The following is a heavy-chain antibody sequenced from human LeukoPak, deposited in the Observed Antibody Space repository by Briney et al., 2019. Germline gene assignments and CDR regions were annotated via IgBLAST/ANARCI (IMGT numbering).Heavy chain of an antibody. J-gene: IGHJ3*02. CDR3: ARDQVDVWSLAYCGGDCYPDAFDI. D-gene: IGHD2-21*02. V-gene: IGHV3-33*01. CDR2: IWYDGSNK. CDR1: GFTFSSYG. Sequence: GGSLRLSCAASGFTFSSYGMHWVRQAPGKGLEWLAVIWYDGSNKYYADSVKGRFTISRDNSKNTLYLQMNSLRAEDTAVYYCARDQVDVWSLAYCGGDCYPDAFDIWGQGTMVTVSS.